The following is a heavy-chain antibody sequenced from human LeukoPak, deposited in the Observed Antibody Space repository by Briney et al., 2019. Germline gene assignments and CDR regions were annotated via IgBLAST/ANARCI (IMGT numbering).Heavy chain of an antibody. V-gene: IGHV4-4*07. Sequence: SETLSLTCTVSGGSISPYYWSWIRQPAGKGLEWIGRIYTSGSTNYNPSLKSRVTMSVDTSKKQFSLRLTSVTAADTAVYYCARQTGSGLFILPGGQGTLVTVSS. CDR1: GGSISPYY. CDR2: IYTSGST. D-gene: IGHD3/OR15-3a*01. CDR3: ARQTGSGLFILP. J-gene: IGHJ4*02.